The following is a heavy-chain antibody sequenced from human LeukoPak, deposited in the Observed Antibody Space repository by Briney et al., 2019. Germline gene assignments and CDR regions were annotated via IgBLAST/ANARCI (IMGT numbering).Heavy chain of an antibody. V-gene: IGHV3-23*01. D-gene: IGHD1-14*01. CDR2: ISASGGTT. J-gene: IGHJ4*02. Sequence: GGSLRLSCAVSGFSFSSSAVNWVRQAPGKGLEWVSSISASGGTTYYPDSVKGRFTIFRDNSKNTLYLQMNSLRAEDTAVYYCAAETIGRHYDYWGQGTLLTVSS. CDR3: AAETIGRHYDY. CDR1: GFSFSSSA.